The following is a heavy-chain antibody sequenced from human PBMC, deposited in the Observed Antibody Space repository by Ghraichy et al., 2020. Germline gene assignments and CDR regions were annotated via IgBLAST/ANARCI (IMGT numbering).Heavy chain of an antibody. CDR2: FSLRKST. D-gene: IGHD6-13*01. J-gene: IGHJ4*02. CDR3: ARGPSPAAGSGLPGDYCFDF. Sequence: IAEFSLRKSTNYNPSLKSRVSISVDTSKNQFSLKLSSLTAADTAVYYCARGPSPAAGSGLPGDYCFDFLGQ. V-gene: IGHV4-34*01.